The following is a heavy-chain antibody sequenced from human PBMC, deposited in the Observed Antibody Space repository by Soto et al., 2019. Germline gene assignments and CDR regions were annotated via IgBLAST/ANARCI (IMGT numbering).Heavy chain of an antibody. J-gene: IGHJ4*02. CDR3: ARESFPRYSSSWYGFDY. D-gene: IGHD6-13*01. V-gene: IGHV3-48*02. Sequence: EVQLVESGGGLVQPGGSLRLSCAASGFTFSSYSMNWVRQAPGKGLEWVSYISSSSSTIYYADSVKGRFTISRDNAKNSLYLQMNSLRDEDTAVYYCARESFPRYSSSWYGFDYWGQGTLVTVSP. CDR1: GFTFSSYS. CDR2: ISSSSSTI.